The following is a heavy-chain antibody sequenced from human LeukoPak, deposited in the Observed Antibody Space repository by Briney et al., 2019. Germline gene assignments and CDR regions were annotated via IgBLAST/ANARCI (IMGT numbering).Heavy chain of an antibody. V-gene: IGHV4-34*01. J-gene: IGHJ4*02. CDR2: INHSGST. CDR1: GGSFSGYY. Sequence: SETLSLTCAVYGGSFSGYYWSWIRQPPGKGLEWIGEINHSGSTNYNPSLKSRVTIPVDTSKNQFSLKLSPVTAADTAVYYCARGGGYSGYDLAFYWGQGTLVTVSS. D-gene: IGHD5-12*01. CDR3: ARGGGYSGYDLAFY.